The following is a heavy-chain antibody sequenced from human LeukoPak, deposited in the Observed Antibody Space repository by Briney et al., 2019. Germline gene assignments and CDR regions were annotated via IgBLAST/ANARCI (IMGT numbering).Heavy chain of an antibody. V-gene: IGHV3-33*01. CDR3: ARDLRHYFDY. CDR1: GFTFSNYV. CDR2: IWYDGSNE. J-gene: IGHJ4*02. Sequence: GGSLRLSCAPSGFTFSNYVMHWVRQAPGKGLEWVAVIWYDGSNEYYADSVKGRFTISRDNSKNTLYMQMNSLRAEDTAVYYCARDLRHYFDYGGQGTLVTVSS.